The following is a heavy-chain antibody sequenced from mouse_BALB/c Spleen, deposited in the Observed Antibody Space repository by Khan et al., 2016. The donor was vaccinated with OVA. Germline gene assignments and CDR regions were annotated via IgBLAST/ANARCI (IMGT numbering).Heavy chain of an antibody. J-gene: IGHJ3*01. D-gene: IGHD1-1*01. CDR1: GYSFTSYY. CDR2: IDPFNGVS. V-gene: IGHV1-31*01. Sequence: VQLQQSGPELMKPGASVKISCKASGYSFTSYYIHWVKQSHGKTLEWIGYIDPFNGVSTYNQKFKGKATLTVDKSSRTAYMHLSSLTSEDSAVYYCTRHGSTSWFAYWGQGTLVTVSA. CDR3: TRHGSTSWFAY.